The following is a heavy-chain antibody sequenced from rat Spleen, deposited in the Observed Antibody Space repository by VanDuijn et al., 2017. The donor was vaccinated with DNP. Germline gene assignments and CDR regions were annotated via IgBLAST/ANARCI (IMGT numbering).Heavy chain of an antibody. CDR3: ARGDILRSFDY. Sequence: EVQLQESGPGLVKPSQSLSLTCSVTGYSITSCCRWTWIRKFPGNKLEWIGYINSAGSTNYNPSLKSRISITRDTSKNQFFLQVNSVTTEDTATYYCARGDILRSFDYWGQGVMVTVSS. CDR1: GYSITSCCR. D-gene: IGHD1-6*01. CDR2: INSAGST. V-gene: IGHV3-3*01. J-gene: IGHJ2*01.